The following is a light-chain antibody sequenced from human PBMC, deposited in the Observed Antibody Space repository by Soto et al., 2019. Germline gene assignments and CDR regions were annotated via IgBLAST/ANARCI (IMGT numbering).Light chain of an antibody. J-gene: IGKJ2*01. CDR2: DAS. CDR1: QSVSSY. CDR3: QQRSNWPPEYT. V-gene: IGKV3-11*01. Sequence: EIVLTQSPATLSLSPGERATLSCRASQSVSSYLAWYQQKPGQAPRLLIYDASNRATGIPARFSGSGSGTDFTLTISSLEPEDLAVYYCQQRSNWPPEYTFGLGTKLEIK.